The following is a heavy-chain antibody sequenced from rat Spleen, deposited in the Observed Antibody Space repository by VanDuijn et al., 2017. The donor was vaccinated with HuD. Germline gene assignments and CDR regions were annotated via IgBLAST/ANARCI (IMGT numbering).Heavy chain of an antibody. J-gene: IGHJ3*01. Sequence: EVQLVESDGGLVQPGRSLKLSCAASGFTFSDYYMAWVRQAPTKGLEWVASINAGGGLTFYRDSVKGRFTISRDNAKSTLYLQMNTLRAEDTATYYCARGYYEYPSSFAYWGQGTLVTVSS. D-gene: IGHD1-12*01. CDR3: ARGYYEYPSSFAY. CDR2: INAGGGLT. CDR1: GFTFSDYY. V-gene: IGHV5-25*01.